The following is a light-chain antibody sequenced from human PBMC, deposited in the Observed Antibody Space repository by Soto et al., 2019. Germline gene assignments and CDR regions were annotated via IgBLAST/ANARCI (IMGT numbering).Light chain of an antibody. J-gene: IGKJ1*01. CDR3: QQYYHWPRT. CDR2: SAS. CDR1: QSISDT. Sequence: EIVMTQSPATLSVSPGERATLSCRASQSISDTLAWYQQKPGQAPRLLIYSASRGATGFPARFSGSGSGTDFILTITSLQSEDSGVFYCQQYYHWPRTFGQGTKVDIK. V-gene: IGKV3-15*01.